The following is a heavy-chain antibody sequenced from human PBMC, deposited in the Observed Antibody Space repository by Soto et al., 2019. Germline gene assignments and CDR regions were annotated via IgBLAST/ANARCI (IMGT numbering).Heavy chain of an antibody. D-gene: IGHD3-16*02. CDR3: ARVVLYRASLHLAC. CDR2: INPNSGGT. V-gene: IGHV1-2*02. CDR1: GYTFIAYY. J-gene: IGHJ4*02. Sequence: VKVSCKASGYTFIAYYTHWVRQAPGRGLEWMGWINPNSGGTNYAQKFQGRVTMTRDTSISTAYMELGRLTSDDTAVYYCARVVLYRASLHLACWCQGTSVTVTS.